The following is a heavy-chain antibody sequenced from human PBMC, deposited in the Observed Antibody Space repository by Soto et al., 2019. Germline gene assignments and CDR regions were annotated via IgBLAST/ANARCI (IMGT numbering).Heavy chain of an antibody. J-gene: IGHJ4*02. V-gene: IGHV2-5*02. CDR3: ALATSHCSGGSCYSLVVRYFEY. CDR2: IYWDDDK. CDR1: GFSLSTSGVG. Sequence: QITLKESGPTLVKPTQTLTLTCTFSGFSLSTSGVGVGWIRQPPGKALEWLALIYWDDDKRYSPSLKSRLTITKDTSKIQVVLTMTNMDPVDTATYYCALATSHCSGGSCYSLVVRYFEYWGQGTLVTVSS. D-gene: IGHD2-15*01.